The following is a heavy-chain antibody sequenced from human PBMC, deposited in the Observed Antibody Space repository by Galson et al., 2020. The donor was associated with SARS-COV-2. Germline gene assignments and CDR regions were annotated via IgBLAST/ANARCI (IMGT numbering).Heavy chain of an antibody. CDR3: TTSIVATIYYFDY. CDR2: IKSKTDGGTT. Sequence: PGGSLRLSCVASRFTLSNAWMSWVRQAPGKGLEWVGRIKSKTDGGTTDYAAPVKGRFTISRDDSNNTLYLQMNSLKSEDTAVYYCTTSIVATIYYFDYWGQGTLVTVSS. V-gene: IGHV3-15*01. CDR1: RFTLSNAW. D-gene: IGHD5-12*01. J-gene: IGHJ4*02.